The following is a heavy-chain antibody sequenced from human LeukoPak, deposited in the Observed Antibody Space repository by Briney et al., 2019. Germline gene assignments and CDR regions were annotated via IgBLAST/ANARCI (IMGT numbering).Heavy chain of an antibody. Sequence: GGSLRLSCAASGFTFSSYAMSWVRQAPGKGLEWVAGSSGSGAGTYYADSVKGRFTISRDNSKNTLYLQVNSLRAEDTAVYYCAKTGSPVVVISYFDYWGQGTLVTVSS. V-gene: IGHV3-23*01. CDR2: SSGSGAGT. J-gene: IGHJ4*02. D-gene: IGHD3-22*01. CDR1: GFTFSSYA. CDR3: AKTGSPVVVISYFDY.